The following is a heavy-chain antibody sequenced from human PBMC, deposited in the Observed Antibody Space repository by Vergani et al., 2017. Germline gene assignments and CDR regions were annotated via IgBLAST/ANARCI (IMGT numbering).Heavy chain of an antibody. V-gene: IGHV4-34*01. D-gene: IGHD1-26*01. CDR3: ASRRKVPPNGIVGEFDY. CDR2: INHSGST. Sequence: QVQLQQWGAGLLKPSETLSLTCAVYGGSFSGYYWSWIRQPPGKGLEWIGEINHSGSTNYNPSLKSRVTISVDTSKNQFSLKLSSVTAADTAVYYCASRRKVPPNGIVGEFDYWGQGTLVTVSS. CDR1: GGSFSGYY. J-gene: IGHJ4*02.